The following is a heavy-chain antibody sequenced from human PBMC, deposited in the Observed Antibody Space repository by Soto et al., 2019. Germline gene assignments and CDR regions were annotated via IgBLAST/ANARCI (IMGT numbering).Heavy chain of an antibody. V-gene: IGHV4-59*01. CDR2: IYYSGST. J-gene: IGHJ3*02. CDR1: GGSISSYY. D-gene: IGHD6-19*01. Sequence: PSETLYLTCTVSGGSISSYYWSWIRKPPGKGLEWIGYIYYSGSTNYNPSIKSRVTISVDTSKNQFSLKLSSVTAADTAVYYCARVLASSGWYGGHDAFDIWGQGTMVTVSS. CDR3: ARVLASSGWYGGHDAFDI.